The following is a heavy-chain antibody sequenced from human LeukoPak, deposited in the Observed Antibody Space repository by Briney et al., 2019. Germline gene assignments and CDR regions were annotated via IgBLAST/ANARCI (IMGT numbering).Heavy chain of an antibody. J-gene: IGHJ4*02. CDR3: ARGLWIQECEY. CDR1: GGTFSSAA. V-gene: IGHV1-69*05. Sequence: SVKVSCKASGGTFSSAAINWVRQAPGHGLEWMGGFIPLLGTAIYAQRFQGRFTITTDESTSTAYMDLSSLRSDDTAVYYCARGLWIQECEYWGQGTPVTVSS. D-gene: IGHD5-18*01. CDR2: FIPLLGTA.